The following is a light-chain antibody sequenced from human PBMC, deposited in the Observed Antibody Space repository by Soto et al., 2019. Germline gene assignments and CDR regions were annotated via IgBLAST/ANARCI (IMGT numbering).Light chain of an antibody. CDR3: SSYAGSSNWV. Sequence: QSVLTQPPSASGSPGQSVTISCTGTSSAVGGYNYVSWYQQHPGKAPKLMIYEVSKRPSGVPDRFSGSKSGNTASLTVSGLQAEDEADYYCSSYAGSSNWVFGGGTKLTVL. J-gene: IGLJ3*02. V-gene: IGLV2-8*01. CDR2: EVS. CDR1: SSAVGGYNY.